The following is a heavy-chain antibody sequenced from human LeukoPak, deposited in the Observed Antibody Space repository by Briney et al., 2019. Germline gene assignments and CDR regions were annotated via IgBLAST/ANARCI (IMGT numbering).Heavy chain of an antibody. Sequence: SETLSLTCTVSGGSISGNLWSWIRQPAGKGLGLIGRIYPRGATNYSPSVESLVTMSVDSSKNHFSLRLSSVTAADTAVYYCARDVCTGATCNSGAIFEYWGQGTLVTVSS. CDR3: ARDVCTGATCNSGAIFEY. CDR2: IYPRGAT. J-gene: IGHJ4*02. D-gene: IGHD2-8*02. CDR1: GGSISGNL. V-gene: IGHV4-4*07.